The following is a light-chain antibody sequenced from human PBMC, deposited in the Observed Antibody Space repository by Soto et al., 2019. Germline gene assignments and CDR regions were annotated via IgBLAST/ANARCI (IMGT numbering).Light chain of an antibody. J-gene: IGLJ1*01. Sequence: QSVLTQPPSVSGSPGQSVTISCTGTSSDVGAFNYVSWYQHDPGKVPKFLIYEVNKRPSGVPDRFSGSKSGNTASLTVSGLQPEDEAEYFCSSFVDGTSYVFGTGTKVTVL. CDR2: EVN. V-gene: IGLV2-8*01. CDR3: SSFVDGTSYV. CDR1: SSDVGAFNY.